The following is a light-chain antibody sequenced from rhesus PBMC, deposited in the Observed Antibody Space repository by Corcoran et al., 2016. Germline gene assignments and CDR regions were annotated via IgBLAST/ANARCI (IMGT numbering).Light chain of an antibody. CDR1: QNVYSS. Sequence: DIQMTQSPSALSASVGDRVTISCRASQNVYSSLAWYQQKPGKAPKLLIYAASTFQTGITSRFSGSGSGTDFTLTISSLTPEESAVYYCQQDDENPVSFGGGNKVEIK. CDR3: QQDDENPVS. CDR2: AAS. J-gene: IGKJ4*01. V-gene: IGKV1S25*01.